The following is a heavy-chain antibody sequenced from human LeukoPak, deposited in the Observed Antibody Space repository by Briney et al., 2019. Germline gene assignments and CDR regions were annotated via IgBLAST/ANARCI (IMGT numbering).Heavy chain of an antibody. V-gene: IGHV3-30*18. Sequence: GGSLRLSCAASGFAFSDYGMHWVRQAPGKGLEWVAVISYDGSNKYYADSVKGRFTISRDNSKNTLYLQMNSLRAEDTAVYYCAKTLYYDSSGYYTAFDYWGQGTLVTVSS. CDR2: ISYDGSNK. CDR1: GFAFSDYG. J-gene: IGHJ4*02. D-gene: IGHD3-22*01. CDR3: AKTLYYDSSGYYTAFDY.